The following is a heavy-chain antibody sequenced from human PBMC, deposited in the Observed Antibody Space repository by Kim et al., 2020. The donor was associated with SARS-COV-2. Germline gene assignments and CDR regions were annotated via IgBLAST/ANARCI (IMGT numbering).Heavy chain of an antibody. V-gene: IGHV3-48*02. J-gene: IGHJ4*02. CDR3: AGLDY. Sequence: SSSSSTIYYADSVKGRFTISRDNAKNSLYLQMNSLRDEDTAVYYCAGLDYWGQGTLVTVSS. CDR2: SSSSSTI.